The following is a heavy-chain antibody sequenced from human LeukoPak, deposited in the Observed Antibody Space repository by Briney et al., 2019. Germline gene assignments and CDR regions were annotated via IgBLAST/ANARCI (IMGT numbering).Heavy chain of an antibody. D-gene: IGHD3-10*01. Sequence: PSETLSLTCTVSGGSISSYYWSWIRQPPGKGLEWIGEINHSGSTNYNPSLKSRVTISVDTSKNQFSLKLSSVTAADTAVYYCATGEGSGSYFQVYYYMDVWGKGTTVTISS. CDR1: GGSISSYY. CDR3: ATGEGSGSYFQVYYYMDV. V-gene: IGHV4-34*01. J-gene: IGHJ6*03. CDR2: INHSGST.